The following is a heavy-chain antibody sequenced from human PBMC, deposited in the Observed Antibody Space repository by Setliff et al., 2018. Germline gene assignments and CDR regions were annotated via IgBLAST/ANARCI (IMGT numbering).Heavy chain of an antibody. CDR1: GYTFSNYW. CDR3: ASNYVYYYYYMDV. V-gene: IGHV5-51*01. CDR2: IYAGDSDT. Sequence: PGESLKISCKGSGYTFSNYWVGWVRQMPGKGLEWMGVIYAGDSDTRYSPSFQGQVTFSADKSITTAYLQWSSLRASDTAMYYCASNYVYYYYYMDVWGKGTTVTVSS. D-gene: IGHD4-4*01. J-gene: IGHJ6*03.